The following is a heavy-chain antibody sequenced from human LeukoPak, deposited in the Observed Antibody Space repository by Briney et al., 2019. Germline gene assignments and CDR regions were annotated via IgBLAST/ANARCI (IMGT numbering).Heavy chain of an antibody. CDR2: ISGSGGST. CDR1: GFTFSSHS. Sequence: AGGSLRLSCAASGFTFSSHSMYWVRQAPGKGLEWVSAISGSGGSTYYADSVKGRFTISRDNSKNTLYLQMNSLRAEDTAVYYCAKATGGGATLRYFDWSQYYYYGMDVWGQGTTVTVSS. CDR3: AKATGGGATLRYFDWSQYYYYGMDV. J-gene: IGHJ6*02. D-gene: IGHD3-9*01. V-gene: IGHV3-23*01.